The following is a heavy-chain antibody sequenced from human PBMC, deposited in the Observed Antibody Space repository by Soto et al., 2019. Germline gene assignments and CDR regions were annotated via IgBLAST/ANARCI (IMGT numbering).Heavy chain of an antibody. CDR1: GFTFSSYA. Sequence: GGSLRLSCAASGFTFSSYAMSWVRQAPGKGLEWVSAISGSGDSTYYADSVKGRFTISRDNSKNTLYLQMNSLRAEDTAVYYCAKDPGHSGYDEHFEYWGQGTLVTVSS. CDR2: ISGSGDST. V-gene: IGHV3-23*01. CDR3: AKDPGHSGYDEHFEY. J-gene: IGHJ4*02. D-gene: IGHD5-12*01.